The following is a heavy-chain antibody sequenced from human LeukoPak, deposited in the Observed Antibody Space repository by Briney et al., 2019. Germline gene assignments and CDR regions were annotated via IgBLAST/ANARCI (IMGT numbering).Heavy chain of an antibody. CDR3: ARDFLLYYDSTGY. D-gene: IGHD3-22*01. V-gene: IGHV3-21*01. CDR1: GFTFSSYS. CDR2: ISSSSSYI. J-gene: IGHJ4*02. Sequence: GGSLRLSCAASGFTFSSYSMNWVRQAPGKGLEWVSSISSSSSYIYYADSVKGRITISRDNAKNSLYLQMNSLRAEDTAVYYCARDFLLYYDSTGYRGQGTLVTVSS.